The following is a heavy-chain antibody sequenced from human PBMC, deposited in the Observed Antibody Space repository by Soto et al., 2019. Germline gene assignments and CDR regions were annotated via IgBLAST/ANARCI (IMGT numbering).Heavy chain of an antibody. CDR1: GFRFSSSG. CDR3: AKDLHDFASFFFYGMDV. CDR2: IIYDGSKK. Sequence: WGSLRLSCAASGFRFSSSGMHWVRQAPGKGLEWVAVIIYDGSKKEYADSVKGRFTVSRDNSKDTVYLQMDNLRPEDTGVYYCAKDLHDFASFFFYGMDVWGQGTSVTVSS. D-gene: IGHD2-21*02. J-gene: IGHJ6*02. V-gene: IGHV3-30*18.